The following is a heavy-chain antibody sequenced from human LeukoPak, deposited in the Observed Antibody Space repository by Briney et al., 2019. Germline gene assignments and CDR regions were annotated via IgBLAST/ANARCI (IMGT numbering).Heavy chain of an antibody. D-gene: IGHD3-22*01. Sequence: GGSLRLSCAASGFSFSDYVMTWVRQAPGKGLEWVSSISANGGGTYYADSVKGRFTISRDNSKNTLFLQMNSLRAEDSAVYYCATDREGDPSCYYLVGGQGTLITVSS. CDR1: GFSFSDYV. CDR2: ISANGGGT. V-gene: IGHV3-23*01. J-gene: IGHJ4*02. CDR3: ATDREGDPSCYYLV.